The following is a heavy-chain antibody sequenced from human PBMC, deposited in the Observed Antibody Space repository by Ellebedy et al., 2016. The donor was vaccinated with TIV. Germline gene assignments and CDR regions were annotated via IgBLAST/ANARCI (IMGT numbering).Heavy chain of an antibody. V-gene: IGHV3-30*02. Sequence: PGGSLRLSCEASGFTFSSYGMHWVRQAPGKGLDWVAYIRYDESNRYYADSVKGRFTIPRDNSKNTLYLQMNSLRGEDTAVYYCGKGRSAIAEYWGQGTLVTVSS. J-gene: IGHJ4*02. CDR1: GFTFSSYG. CDR2: IRYDESNR. D-gene: IGHD2-2*02. CDR3: GKGRSAIAEY.